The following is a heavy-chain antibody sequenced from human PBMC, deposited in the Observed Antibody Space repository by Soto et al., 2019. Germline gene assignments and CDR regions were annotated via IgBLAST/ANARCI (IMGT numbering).Heavy chain of an antibody. Sequence: SVKVSCKASGGTFSSYAISWVRQAPGQGLEWMGGIIPIFGTANYAQKFQGRVTITADESTSPAYMELSSLRSEDTAVYYCARRDDRSGGEYFQHWGQGTLVTVSS. CDR2: IIPIFGTA. J-gene: IGHJ1*01. CDR1: GGTFSSYA. V-gene: IGHV1-69*13. CDR3: ARRDDRSGGEYFQH. D-gene: IGHD3-22*01.